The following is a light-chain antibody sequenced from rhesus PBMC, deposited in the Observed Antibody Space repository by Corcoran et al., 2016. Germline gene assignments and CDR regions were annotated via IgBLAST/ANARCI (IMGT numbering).Light chain of an antibody. CDR2: KAS. V-gene: IGKV1-22*01. CDR1: QGISSW. Sequence: DIQMTQSPSSLPASVGDTVTITCQASQGISSWLAWYQQKPGKAPKLLIYKASSLQSGVPSRFSGSGSGTDFTLTISSLQPEDFATYYCLQYSSSPFTFGPGTKLDIK. J-gene: IGKJ3*01. CDR3: LQYSSSPFT.